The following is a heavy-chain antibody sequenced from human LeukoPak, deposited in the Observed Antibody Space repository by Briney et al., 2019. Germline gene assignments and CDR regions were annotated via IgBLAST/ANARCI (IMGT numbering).Heavy chain of an antibody. J-gene: IGHJ4*02. V-gene: IGHV4-59*12. Sequence: SETLSLTCTVSGGSISSYYWSWIRQPPGKGLEWIGYIYYSGSTNYNPSLKSRVTISVDTSKNQFSLQLSSVTAADTAVYYCTSNGYYSLDYWGQGTLVPVSS. CDR2: IYYSGST. CDR1: GGSISSYY. CDR3: TSNGYYSLDY. D-gene: IGHD3-22*01.